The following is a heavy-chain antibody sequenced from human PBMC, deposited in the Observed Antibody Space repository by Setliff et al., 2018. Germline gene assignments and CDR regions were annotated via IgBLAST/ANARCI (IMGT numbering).Heavy chain of an antibody. J-gene: IGHJ4*02. D-gene: IGHD3-10*01. CDR2: VTIYNGNT. CDR3: ARVESMVRGKNILRHFDY. CDR1: GYTFNNYG. V-gene: IGHV1-18*01. Sequence: ASVKVSCKASGYTFNNYGVAWVRQAPGQGLDWMGWVTIYNGNTKYAQNLQGRLTLSTDRSTSTVYMELGSLTTDDTAIYYCARVESMVRGKNILRHFDYWGQGTRV.